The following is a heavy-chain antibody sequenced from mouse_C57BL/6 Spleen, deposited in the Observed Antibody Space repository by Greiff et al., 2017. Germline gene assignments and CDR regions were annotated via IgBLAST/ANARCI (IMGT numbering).Heavy chain of an antibody. V-gene: IGHV5-4*01. CDR1: GFTFSSYA. CDR2: ISDGGSTT. CDR3: ARDSSNQETLDY. Sequence: VQLKESGGGLVKPGGSLKLSCAASGFTFSSYAMSWVRQTPEKRLEWVATISDGGSTTYYPDNVKGRFTISRDNAKNNPYLQMSHLKSEDTAMYYCARDSSNQETLDYWGQGTSVTVSS. J-gene: IGHJ4*01. D-gene: IGHD2-5*01.